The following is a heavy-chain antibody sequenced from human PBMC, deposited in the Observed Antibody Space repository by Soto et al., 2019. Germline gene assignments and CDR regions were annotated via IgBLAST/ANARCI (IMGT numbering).Heavy chain of an antibody. CDR3: ASHYDSSGYYYRGLDY. Sequence: QVQLVQSGAEVKKPGSSVKVSCKASGGTFSSYAISWVRQAPGQGLEWMGGIIPIFGTADYAQKFQGRVTITADESTSTAYMELSSLRSEDSAVYYCASHYDSSGYYYRGLDYWGQGTLLTVSP. V-gene: IGHV1-69*12. J-gene: IGHJ4*02. CDR1: GGTFSSYA. D-gene: IGHD3-22*01. CDR2: IIPIFGTA.